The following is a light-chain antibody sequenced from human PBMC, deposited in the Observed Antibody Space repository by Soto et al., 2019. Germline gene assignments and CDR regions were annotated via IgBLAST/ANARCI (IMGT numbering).Light chain of an antibody. Sequence: DIHVTQSPSTLSASVRDRFTFTCLASQSISSWLAWYQQKPGKAPKLLIYDASSLESGVPSRFSGSGSGTEFTLTISSLQPDDFATYYCQQYNSYSPWTFGQGTKVDIK. CDR1: QSISSW. CDR3: QQYNSYSPWT. CDR2: DAS. V-gene: IGKV1-5*01. J-gene: IGKJ1*01.